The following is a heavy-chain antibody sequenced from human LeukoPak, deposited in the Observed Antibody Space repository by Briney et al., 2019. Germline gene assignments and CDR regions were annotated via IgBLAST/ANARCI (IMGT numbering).Heavy chain of an antibody. Sequence: PSETLSLTCSVSGASINHYYWSWIRQPLGKGLEWIGYIYYSGTNYNPSLKSRVTISVDTSKNHFSLKFTSVTAADTAIYYCARVGTFPMAFDIWGQGTVVTVSS. CDR1: GASINHYY. V-gene: IGHV4-59*13. D-gene: IGHD2/OR15-2a*01. CDR2: IYYSGT. J-gene: IGHJ3*02. CDR3: ARVGTFPMAFDI.